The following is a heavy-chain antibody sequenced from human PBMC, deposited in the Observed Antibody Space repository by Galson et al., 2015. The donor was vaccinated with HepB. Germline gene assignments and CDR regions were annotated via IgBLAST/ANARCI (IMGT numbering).Heavy chain of an antibody. V-gene: IGHV3-30-3*01. CDR1: GFTFSSSA. D-gene: IGHD4-17*01. J-gene: IGHJ6*03. CDR3: ARGDYEIVYHYYMDV. CDR2: ISYDGSNK. Sequence: SLRLSCAASGFTFSSSAMHWVRQAPGKGLEWVAVISYDGSNKYYADSVKGRFTISRDNSKNTLYLQMNSLRAEDTAVYYCARGDYEIVYHYYMDVWGKGTTVTVSS.